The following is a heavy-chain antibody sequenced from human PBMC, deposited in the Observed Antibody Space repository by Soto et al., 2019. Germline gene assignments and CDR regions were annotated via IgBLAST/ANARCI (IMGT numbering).Heavy chain of an antibody. CDR1: GFTFTDHY. V-gene: IGHV3-11*01. CDR2: IGNSGSPI. CDR3: TRHPRFADY. J-gene: IGHJ4*02. Sequence: PGGSLRLSCAASGFTFTDHYMTWIRQAPGKGLECVSYIGNSGSPIVYADSVKGRFTASRDNAKNSLYLQMNSLTVEDTAVYYCTRHPRFADYWGQGTLVTVSS.